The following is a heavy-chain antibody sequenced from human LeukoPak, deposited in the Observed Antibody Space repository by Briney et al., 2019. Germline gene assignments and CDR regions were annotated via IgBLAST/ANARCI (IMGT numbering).Heavy chain of an antibody. CDR2: IYYSGST. D-gene: IGHD3-16*01. CDR3: AVGATHYYMDV. V-gene: IGHV4-59*08. CDR1: GGSIRGYY. J-gene: IGHJ6*03. Sequence: SETLSLTCTVSGGSIRGYYWSWVRQPPGKGLEWVAYIYYSGSTNYNPSLKSRVTISLDTSKNQFSLKLSSVTAADTAVYYCAVGATHYYMDVWGKGTTVTVSS.